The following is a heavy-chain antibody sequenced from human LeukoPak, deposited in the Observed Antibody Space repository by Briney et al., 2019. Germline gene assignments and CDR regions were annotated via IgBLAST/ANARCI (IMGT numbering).Heavy chain of an antibody. J-gene: IGHJ4*02. CDR2: IYYSGST. V-gene: IGHV4-39*07. CDR3: ARAYRRYCSGGSCPFDY. D-gene: IGHD2-15*01. CDR1: GGSISDSSYY. Sequence: SETLSLICTVSGGSISDSSYYWGWIRQPPGKGLEWIGSIYYSGSTYYKPSLKSRVTMSVDTSKNQFSLKLSSVTAADTAVYYCARAYRRYCSGGSCPFDYWGQGTLVTVSS.